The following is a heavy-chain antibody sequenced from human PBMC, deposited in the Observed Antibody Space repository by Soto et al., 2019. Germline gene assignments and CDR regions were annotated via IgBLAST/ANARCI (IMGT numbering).Heavy chain of an antibody. CDR3: ARTDCSGGSCYLDY. D-gene: IGHD2-15*01. Sequence: QVQLQESGPGLVKPSQTLSLTCTVSGGSISSGGYYWSWIRQHPGKGLEWIGYIYYSGSTYYNPSLKSRVTISVDTSKNQFPLKLSSVTAADTAVYYCARTDCSGGSCYLDYWGQGTLVTVSS. J-gene: IGHJ4*02. V-gene: IGHV4-31*03. CDR2: IYYSGST. CDR1: GGSISSGGYY.